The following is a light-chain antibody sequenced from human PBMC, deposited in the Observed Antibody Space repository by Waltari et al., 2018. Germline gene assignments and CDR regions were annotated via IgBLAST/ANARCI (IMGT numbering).Light chain of an antibody. J-gene: IGLJ1*01. Sequence: QSVLTQPPSASGTPGQRVTISCSGSSSNIGSRPVNWYQQFPGTTPKLLIHDSNQRPSGVPDRFSGSKSGTSASLAISGLQSEDEADYYCVAWDVSLSGYVSGTGTKVTVL. CDR2: DSN. CDR3: VAWDVSLSGYV. CDR1: SSNIGSRP. V-gene: IGLV1-44*01.